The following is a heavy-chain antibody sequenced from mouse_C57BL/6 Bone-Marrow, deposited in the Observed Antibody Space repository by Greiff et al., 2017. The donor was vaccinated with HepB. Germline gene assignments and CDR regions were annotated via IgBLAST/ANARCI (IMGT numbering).Heavy chain of an antibody. D-gene: IGHD2-5*01. J-gene: IGHJ2*01. V-gene: IGHV1-82*01. CDR3: ARPADYSNLYYFDY. Sequence: VKLMESGPELVKPGASVKISCKASGYAFSSSWMNWVKQRPGKGLEWIGRIYPGDGDTNYNGKFKGKATLTADKSSSTAYMQLSSLTSEDSAVYFCARPADYSNLYYFDYWGQGTTLTVSS. CDR1: GYAFSSSW. CDR2: IYPGDGDT.